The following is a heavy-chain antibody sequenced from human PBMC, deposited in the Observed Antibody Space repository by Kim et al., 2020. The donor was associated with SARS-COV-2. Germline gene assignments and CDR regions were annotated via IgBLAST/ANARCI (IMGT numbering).Heavy chain of an antibody. Sequence: SVKVSCKASGGTFSSYAISWVRQAPGQGLEWMGRIIPIFGIANYAQKFEGRVTITADKSTSTAYMELSSLRSEDTAVYYCARGRYSGSLYFDYWGQGTLVTVSS. CDR3: ARGRYSGSLYFDY. D-gene: IGHD1-26*01. CDR2: IIPIFGIA. V-gene: IGHV1-69*04. J-gene: IGHJ4*02. CDR1: GGTFSSYA.